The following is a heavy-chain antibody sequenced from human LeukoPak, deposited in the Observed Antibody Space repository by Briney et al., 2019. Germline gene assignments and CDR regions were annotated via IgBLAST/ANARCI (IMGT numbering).Heavy chain of an antibody. Sequence: GGSLRLSCAASGYTFSSFAMIWVRQAPGKGLEWVSVIGGDSGGIQYADSVKGRFTISRDNSKNTLYLQMNSLRAEDTAVYYYARDWGLAGTTPETWGQGTLVTVPS. V-gene: IGHV3-23*01. CDR2: IGGDSGGI. D-gene: IGHD1-7*01. J-gene: IGHJ5*02. CDR3: ARDWGLAGTTPET. CDR1: GYTFSSFA.